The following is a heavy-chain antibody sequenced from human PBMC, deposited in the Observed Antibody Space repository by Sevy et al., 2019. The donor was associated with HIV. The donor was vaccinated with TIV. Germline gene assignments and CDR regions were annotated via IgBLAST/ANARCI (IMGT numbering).Heavy chain of an antibody. CDR3: TTEALTIYGVVL. V-gene: IGHV3-15*01. CDR1: GFTFNNAW. D-gene: IGHD3-3*01. J-gene: IGHJ4*02. Sequence: GGSPRLSCAASGFTFNNAWMSWVRQAPGKGLEWVGRIKSKTDGGTTDYAAPVKGRFTISRDDSKKTLYLQMNSLKSEDTAVYYCTTEALTIYGVVLWGQGTLVTVSS. CDR2: IKSKTDGGTT.